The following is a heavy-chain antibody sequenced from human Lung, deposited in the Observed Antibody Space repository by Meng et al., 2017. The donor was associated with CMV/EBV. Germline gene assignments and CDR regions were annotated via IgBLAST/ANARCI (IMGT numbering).Heavy chain of an antibody. Sequence: LSLTXAASGFTFDEYGMHWVRQTPGKGLEWVAFIRNDGTNKFYGDSVKGRFNIYRDNSKNTVSRQMNSLRPEERAIYCCAKDLLLFGVANAYVASWGQGTQVTVSS. J-gene: IGHJ4*02. V-gene: IGHV3-30*02. CDR3: AKDLLLFGVANAYVAS. D-gene: IGHD2-15*01. CDR2: IRNDGTNK. CDR1: GFTFDEYG.